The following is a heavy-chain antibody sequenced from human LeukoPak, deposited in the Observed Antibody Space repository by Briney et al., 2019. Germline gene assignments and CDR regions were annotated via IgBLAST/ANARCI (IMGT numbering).Heavy chain of an antibody. J-gene: IGHJ4*02. CDR1: GFTFSSYS. V-gene: IGHV3-21*01. CDR3: ARALPYTLDFDY. D-gene: IGHD3-16*01. Sequence: GGSLRPSCAASGFTFSSYSMNWVRQAPGKGLEWVSSISSSSSYIYYADSVKGRFTISRDNAKNSLYLQMNSLRAEDTAVYYCARALPYTLDFDYWGQGTLVTVSS. CDR2: ISSSSSYI.